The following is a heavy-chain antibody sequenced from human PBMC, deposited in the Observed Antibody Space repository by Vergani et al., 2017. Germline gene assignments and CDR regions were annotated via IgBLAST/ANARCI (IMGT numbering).Heavy chain of an antibody. CDR1: GFTFSSYW. J-gene: IGHJ5*02. D-gene: IGHD1-26*01. V-gene: IGHV3-7*01. CDR3: ARDWDDNWFDP. CDR2: IKQDGSEQ. Sequence: EVQLVESGGGLVQPGGSLRLSCAASGFTFSSYWMSWVRQAPGKGLEWVASIKQDGSEQYYVDSVKGRFTISRDNAKNSLYLQMNSLRAEDTAVYYCARDWDDNWFDPWGQGTLITFSS.